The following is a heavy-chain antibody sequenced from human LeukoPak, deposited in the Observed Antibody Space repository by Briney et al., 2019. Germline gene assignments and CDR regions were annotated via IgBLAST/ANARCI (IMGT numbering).Heavy chain of an antibody. J-gene: IGHJ6*03. CDR3: ARVLVTTDYYYYYMDV. CDR2: INPSGGST. V-gene: IGHV1-46*01. CDR1: GYTFTSYY. Sequence: ASVKVSCKASGYTFTSYYMHWVRQAPGQGLEWMGIINPSGGSTGYAQKFQGRVTITRNTSISTAYMELSSLRSEDTAVYYCARVLVTTDYYYYYMDVWGKGTTVTVSS. D-gene: IGHD4-11*01.